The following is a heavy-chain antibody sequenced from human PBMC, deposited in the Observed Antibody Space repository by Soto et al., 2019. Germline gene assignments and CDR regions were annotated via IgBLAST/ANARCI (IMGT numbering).Heavy chain of an antibody. D-gene: IGHD2-15*01. J-gene: IGHJ6*02. CDR3: ARDGLYCSGGSCYSGPDYYYGMDG. Sequence: SETLSLTCTVSGGSISSGDYYWSWIRQPPGKGLEWIGYIYYSGSTYYNPSLKSRVTISVDTSKNQFSLKLSSVTAADTAVYYCARDGLYCSGGSCYSGPDYYYGMDGWGQGTTVTVAS. V-gene: IGHV4-30-4*01. CDR2: IYYSGST. CDR1: GGSISSGDYY.